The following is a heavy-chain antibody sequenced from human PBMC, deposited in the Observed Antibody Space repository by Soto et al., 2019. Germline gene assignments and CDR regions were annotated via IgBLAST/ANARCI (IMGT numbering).Heavy chain of an antibody. V-gene: IGHV4-39*01. CDR1: GGSISSSGYY. J-gene: IGHJ5*02. CDR3: ARQRIQLWLEVGWFDP. CDR2: IYYSGST. D-gene: IGHD5-18*01. Sequence: SETLSLTCSVSGGSISSSGYYWGWIRQPPGKGLEWIGSIYYSGSTYYNPSLKSRVTISVDTSKNQFSLKLSSVTAADTAVYYCARQRIQLWLEVGWFDPWGQGTLVTVSS.